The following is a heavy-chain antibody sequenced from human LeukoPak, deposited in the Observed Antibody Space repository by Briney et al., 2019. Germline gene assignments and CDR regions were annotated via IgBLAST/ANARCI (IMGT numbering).Heavy chain of an antibody. J-gene: IGHJ4*02. V-gene: IGHV3-74*01. CDR2: ISGDGSSI. Sequence: GGSLRLSCVASGFTFRNYYMHWVRQVPGKGLVWVSRISGDGSSIFYADSVKGRFTISRDNAKNSLYVQMNSLRDEDTAVYYCARDRIAAAGALYYWGQGTLVTVSS. D-gene: IGHD6-13*01. CDR1: GFTFRNYY. CDR3: ARDRIAAAGALYY.